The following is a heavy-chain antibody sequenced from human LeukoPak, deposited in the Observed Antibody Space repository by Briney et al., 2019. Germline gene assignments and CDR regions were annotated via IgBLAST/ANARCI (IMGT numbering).Heavy chain of an antibody. J-gene: IGHJ4*02. V-gene: IGHV4-31*03. D-gene: IGHD2-21*02. CDR1: GGSISSGGYY. Sequence: SQTLSLTCTVSGGSISSGGYYWSWIRQHPGKGLEWIGYIYYSGSTYYNPSLKSRVTISVDTSKNQFSLKLSSVTAADTAVYYCARVVYCGGDCYSEFDYWGQGTLVTVS. CDR3: ARVVYCGGDCYSEFDY. CDR2: IYYSGST.